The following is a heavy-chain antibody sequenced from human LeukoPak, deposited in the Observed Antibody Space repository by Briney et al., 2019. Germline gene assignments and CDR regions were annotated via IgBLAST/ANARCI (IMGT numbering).Heavy chain of an antibody. Sequence: GGSLRLSCAASGFTFNDYYLSWIRQALGKGLEWLSYINIGGTNTHYADSVKGRFTISRDNAKKSLYLEMNNLRAEDTAVYYCATDGAGFDTWGQGVPVTVSS. CDR2: INIGGTNT. CDR1: GFTFNDYY. J-gene: IGHJ5*02. V-gene: IGHV3-11*01. CDR3: ATDGAGFDT.